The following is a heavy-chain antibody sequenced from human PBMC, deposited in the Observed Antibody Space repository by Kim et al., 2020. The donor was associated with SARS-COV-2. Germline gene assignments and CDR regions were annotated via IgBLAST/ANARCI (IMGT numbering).Heavy chain of an antibody. D-gene: IGHD1-26*01. CDR3: VKGSSGARPYYFAY. CDR1: GFTFNNYA. V-gene: IGHV3-23*01. CDR2: ISTSGGRA. Sequence: GGSLRLSCAASGFTFNNYAMSWVRQAPGKGLDWVSAISTSGGRAYYAASVQGRFTISRDNSKSTLFLQMNSLGAEDTAVYYCVKGSSGARPYYFAYWGQG. J-gene: IGHJ4*02.